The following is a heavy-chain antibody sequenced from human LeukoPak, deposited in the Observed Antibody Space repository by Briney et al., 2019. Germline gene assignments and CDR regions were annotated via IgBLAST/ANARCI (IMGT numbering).Heavy chain of an antibody. V-gene: IGHV3-74*01. Sequence: GGFLRLSCATSGFPFSVSWMHWGRQGPGKGLVWVSVIRTDGSSAYADLVKGRFTTSRDNGKNTVSLEMNSLRADDTAMYYCAKDYFGSIDPWGQGTLVTVSS. CDR3: AKDYFGSIDP. CDR1: GFPFSVSW. D-gene: IGHD2/OR15-2a*01. J-gene: IGHJ5*02. CDR2: IRTDGSS.